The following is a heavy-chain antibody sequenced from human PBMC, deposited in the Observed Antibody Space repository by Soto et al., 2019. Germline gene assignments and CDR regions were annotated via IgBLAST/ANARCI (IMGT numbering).Heavy chain of an antibody. D-gene: IGHD1-1*01. CDR2: VYYSGHT. CDR3: AREVQQLPGGGFDP. Sequence: QVQLQESGPGLVKPSETLSLTCTVSGGSISGFYWSWIRQPPGRGLEWIGYVYYSGHTNYNPSLKSRATMSVDTSRNKFYLDLTSVTAADTAFYYCAREVQQLPGGGFDPWGQGILVTISS. J-gene: IGHJ5*02. CDR1: GGSISGFY. V-gene: IGHV4-59*01.